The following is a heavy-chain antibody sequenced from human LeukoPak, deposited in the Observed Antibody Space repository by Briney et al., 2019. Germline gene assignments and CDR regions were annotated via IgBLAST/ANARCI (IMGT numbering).Heavy chain of an antibody. J-gene: IGHJ6*02. V-gene: IGHV3-73*01. Sequence: GGSLRLSCAASGFTFSGSAMHWVRQASGKGLEWLGRIRSKANSYATAYVASVKGRFTISRDDSKNTAYLQLNSLKTEDTAVYYCTRTYGDSTGYYYYYGMDVWGQGTTVTVSS. CDR3: TRTYGDSTGYYYYYGMDV. CDR2: IRSKANSYAT. CDR1: GFTFSGSA. D-gene: IGHD4-17*01.